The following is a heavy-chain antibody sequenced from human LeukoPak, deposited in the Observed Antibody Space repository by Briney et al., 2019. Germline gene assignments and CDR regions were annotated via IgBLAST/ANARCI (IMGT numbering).Heavy chain of an antibody. J-gene: IGHJ4*02. D-gene: IGHD3-10*01. CDR3: ARGLSGSYYNPFDY. Sequence: ASVKVSCKASSYTFTHYGMSWVRQAPGQGLEWMGWISGCNGDTNYAQKFQDRVTMTTDTSTSTAYMELRSLRSDDTAVYYCARGLSGSYYNPFDYWGQGSLVTVSS. CDR2: ISGCNGDT. V-gene: IGHV1-18*04. CDR1: SYTFTHYG.